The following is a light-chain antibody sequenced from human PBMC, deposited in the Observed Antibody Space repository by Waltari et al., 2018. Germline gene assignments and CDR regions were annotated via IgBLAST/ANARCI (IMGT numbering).Light chain of an antibody. J-gene: IGKJ1*01. CDR2: AAS. V-gene: IGKV3-20*01. Sequence: EIVLTQSPDILSLSPGDTATLSCRASQSLTVNYLAWYQQKPGQATRLLIYAASSRATGVPDRFSCSGSGAHFTLAISRLEPEDFAVYYCQQFHGVPRTFGQGTKVEIK. CDR1: QSLTVNY. CDR3: QQFHGVPRT.